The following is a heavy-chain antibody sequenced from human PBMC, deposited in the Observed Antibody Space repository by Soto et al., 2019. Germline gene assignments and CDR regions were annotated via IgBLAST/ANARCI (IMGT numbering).Heavy chain of an antibody. CDR3: ARAIPLGAAAGTFRRSAGFYYYMDV. CDR1: GGSFSGYY. D-gene: IGHD6-13*01. V-gene: IGHV4-34*01. Sequence: SETLSLTCAVYGGSFSGYYWSWIRQPPGKGLEWIGEINHSGSTNYNPSLKSRVTISVDTSKNQFSLKLSSVTAADTAVYYCARAIPLGAAAGTFRRSAGFYYYMDVWGKGTTVTVSS. J-gene: IGHJ6*03. CDR2: INHSGST.